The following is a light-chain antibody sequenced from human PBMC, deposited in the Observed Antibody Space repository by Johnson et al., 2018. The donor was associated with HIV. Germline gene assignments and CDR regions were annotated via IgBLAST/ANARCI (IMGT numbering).Light chain of an antibody. CDR3: GTWHCSLSSGFYV. J-gene: IGLJ1*01. V-gene: IGLV1-51*01. Sequence: QPVLTQPPSVSAAPGQKVTISCSGSSSNIGNNYVSWYQQLPGTAPKLLIYDNNKRPSGIPDRFSGSKSGTSATLGITGLQTGDEADYYCGTWHCSLSSGFYVFGAGTKVTVL. CDR2: DNN. CDR1: SSNIGNNY.